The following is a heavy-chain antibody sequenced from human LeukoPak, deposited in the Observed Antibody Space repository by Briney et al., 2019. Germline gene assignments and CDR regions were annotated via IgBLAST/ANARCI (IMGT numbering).Heavy chain of an antibody. CDR1: GGSISSSTYY. Sequence: ETSETLSLTCTVSGGSISSSTYYWGWIRQPPGKGLEWIGSIFYSGSTYYNPSLKSRVTISVDTSKNQFSLKVSSVSAADTAVYYCARAYSSSWSWNWFDPWGQGTLVTVSS. D-gene: IGHD6-13*01. V-gene: IGHV4-39*07. CDR2: IFYSGST. CDR3: ARAYSSSWSWNWFDP. J-gene: IGHJ5*02.